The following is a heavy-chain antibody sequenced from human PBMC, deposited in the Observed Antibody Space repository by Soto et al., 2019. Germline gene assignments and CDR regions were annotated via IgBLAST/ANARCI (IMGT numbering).Heavy chain of an antibody. V-gene: IGHV3-30*18. Sequence: QVQLVESGGGVVQSGRSLSPSCAASGFTFTTHGMHWVRQSPGKGLEWVASIAYDGSNRNYGDPVKGRFFVSRHNPKKTVSLQMNSLRDEDTAVYFCAKDRGGSWTFDYWGQGILVIVSS. CDR2: IAYDGSNR. CDR3: AKDRGGSWTFDY. CDR1: GFTFTTHG. J-gene: IGHJ4*02. D-gene: IGHD6-13*01.